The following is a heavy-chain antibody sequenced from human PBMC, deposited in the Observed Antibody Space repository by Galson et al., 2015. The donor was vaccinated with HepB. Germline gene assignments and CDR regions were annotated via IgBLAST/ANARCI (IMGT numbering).Heavy chain of an antibody. V-gene: IGHV1-2*02. Sequence: SVKVSCKASGYTFTGYHLHWVRQAPGQGLEWMGWINPNTGGTNYAQKFQGRVTMTRDTSITTAYMELRRLRPDDTAVYFCAKEGEATVIGYYGVDVWGQGTTVTVSS. CDR1: GYTFTGYH. CDR2: INPNTGGT. J-gene: IGHJ6*02. CDR3: AKEGEATVIGYYGVDV. D-gene: IGHD4-17*01.